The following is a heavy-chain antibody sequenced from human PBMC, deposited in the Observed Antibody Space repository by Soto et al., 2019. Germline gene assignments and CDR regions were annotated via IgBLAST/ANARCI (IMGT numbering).Heavy chain of an antibody. CDR2: ISSSGSSI. D-gene: IGHD3-10*01. V-gene: IGHV3-48*03. Sequence: HPGGSLRLSCAASGFTFSSYEMNWVRQTPGKGLEWASYISSSGSSIYYADSVKGRFTISRDNAKNSLYLQMNSLRAEDTAVYYCARDIGSGSYYKRYGMDVWGQGTTVTVSS. CDR3: ARDIGSGSYYKRYGMDV. J-gene: IGHJ6*02. CDR1: GFTFSSYE.